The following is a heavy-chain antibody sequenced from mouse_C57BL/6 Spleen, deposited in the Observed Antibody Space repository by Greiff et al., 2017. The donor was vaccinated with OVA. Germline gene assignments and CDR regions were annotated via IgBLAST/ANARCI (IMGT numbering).Heavy chain of an antibody. D-gene: IGHD2-1*01. Sequence: QVQLQQSGAELVRPGASVTLSCKASGYTFTDYEMHWVKQTPVHGLEWIGAIDPETGGTAYNQKFKGKAILTADKSSSTAYMELRSLTSEDSAVDYCSFYGNYEGFAYWGQGTLVTVSA. V-gene: IGHV1-15*01. J-gene: IGHJ3*01. CDR2: IDPETGGT. CDR1: GYTFTDYE. CDR3: SFYGNYEGFAY.